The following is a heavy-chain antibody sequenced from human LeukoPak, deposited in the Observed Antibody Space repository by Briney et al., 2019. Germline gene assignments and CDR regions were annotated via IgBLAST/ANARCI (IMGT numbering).Heavy chain of an antibody. D-gene: IGHD2-15*01. CDR1: GFTFSSYW. J-gene: IGHJ4*02. CDR2: ISGSGGST. CDR3: AGLNGYCSGGSCPRVVNY. Sequence: PGGSLRLSCAASGFTFSSYWMHWVRQAPGKGLEWVSAISGSGGSTYYADSVKGRFTISRDNSKNTLYLQMNSLGAEDTAVYYCAGLNGYCSGGSCPRVVNYWGQGTLVTVSS. V-gene: IGHV3-23*01.